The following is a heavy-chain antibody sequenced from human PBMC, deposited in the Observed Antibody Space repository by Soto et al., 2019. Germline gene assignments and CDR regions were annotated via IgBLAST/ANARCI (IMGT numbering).Heavy chain of an antibody. J-gene: IGHJ5*02. D-gene: IGHD6-13*01. CDR3: ARRSQQQLVRGVNWFDP. CDR1: GGSFSGYY. CDR2: INHSGST. V-gene: IGHV4-34*01. Sequence: PSETLSLTCAVYGGSFSGYYWSWIRQPPGKGLEWIGEINHSGSTNYNPSLKSRVTISVDTSKNQFSLKLSAVTAADTAVYYCARRSQQQLVRGVNWFDPGGQGTLVTGSS.